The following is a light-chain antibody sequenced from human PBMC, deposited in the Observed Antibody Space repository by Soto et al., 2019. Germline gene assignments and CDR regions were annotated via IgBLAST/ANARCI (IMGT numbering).Light chain of an antibody. CDR1: SSNIGINT. CDR3: AAWDDSLNGYV. Sequence: QSVLTQPRSASGTPGQRVTISCSGGSSNIGINTVNWYQQLPGTAPKLLIYINNQRPSGVPDRFSVSKSGTSASLAISGLQSGDEADYYCAAWDDSLNGYVFGTGTKVTVL. CDR2: INN. V-gene: IGLV1-44*01. J-gene: IGLJ1*01.